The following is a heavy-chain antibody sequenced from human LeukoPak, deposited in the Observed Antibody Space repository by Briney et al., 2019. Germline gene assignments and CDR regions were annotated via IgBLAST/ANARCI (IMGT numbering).Heavy chain of an antibody. V-gene: IGHV4-59*08. CDR3: ARPLIGGGWHAFEI. D-gene: IGHD3-22*01. CDR1: GGSSSSYY. J-gene: IGHJ3*02. CDR2: IYDSGST. Sequence: PWETLFLTCTVSGGSSSSYYWSWIRQPPGKGLEWIGYIYDSGSTSYNPSLKSRVTISGDTSKNQLSLRLSSVTAADTAVYYCARPLIGGGWHAFEIWGQGTLVHFSS.